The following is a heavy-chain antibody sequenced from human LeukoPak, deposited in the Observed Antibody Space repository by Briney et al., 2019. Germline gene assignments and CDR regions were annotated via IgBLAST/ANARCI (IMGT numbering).Heavy chain of an antibody. J-gene: IGHJ4*02. CDR2: ITASGTAM. CDR1: EFTFSSYS. CDR3: ASSGSYRFDY. V-gene: IGHV3-48*02. Sequence: GGSLRLSCAASEFTFSSYSMNWVRQAPGKGLEWVSHITASGTAMFYADSVKGRFTISRDNAKNSLYLQMNSLRDEDTAVYYCASSGSYRFDYWGQGTLVTVSS. D-gene: IGHD1-26*01.